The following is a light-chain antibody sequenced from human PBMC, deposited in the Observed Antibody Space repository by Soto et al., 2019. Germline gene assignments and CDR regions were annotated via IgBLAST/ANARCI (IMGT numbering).Light chain of an antibody. CDR1: NRDVGGYNY. Sequence: QSALAQPASVSGSPGQSITISCAGTNRDVGGYNYVSWYQQYPGKAPKLIIYEVTYRPSGVSNRFSGSKSGNTASLTISGLQAKDEADYYCSSYSSSSALDVIFGGGTKVTVL. CDR2: EVT. CDR3: SSYSSSSALDVI. J-gene: IGLJ2*01. V-gene: IGLV2-14*01.